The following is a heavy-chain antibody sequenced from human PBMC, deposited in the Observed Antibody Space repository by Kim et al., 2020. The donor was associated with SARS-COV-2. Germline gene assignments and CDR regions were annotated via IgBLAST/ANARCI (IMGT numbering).Heavy chain of an antibody. J-gene: IGHJ4*02. CDR1: GFTFSSYE. V-gene: IGHV3-48*03. Sequence: GGSLRLSCAASGFTFSSYEMNWVRQAPGKGLEWVSYISSSGSTIYYADSVKGRFTISRDNAKNSLYLQMNSLRAEDTAVYYCAREGYYDSSGYYYVDYWGQGTLVTVSS. CDR2: ISSSGSTI. CDR3: AREGYYDSSGYYYVDY. D-gene: IGHD3-22*01.